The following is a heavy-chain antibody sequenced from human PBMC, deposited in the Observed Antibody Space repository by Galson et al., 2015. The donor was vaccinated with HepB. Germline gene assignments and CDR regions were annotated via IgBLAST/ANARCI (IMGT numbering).Heavy chain of an antibody. CDR1: GYTFTSYY. Sequence: SVKVSCKASGYTFTSYYMHWVRQAPGQGLEWIGIINPGGGSTSYAQKFQGRVTMTRDTSTSTVYMELSSLRSDDTAVYYCARGARGVYDILTGPDYWGQGTLVTVSS. J-gene: IGHJ4*02. CDR3: ARGARGVYDILTGPDY. D-gene: IGHD3-9*01. CDR2: INPGGGST. V-gene: IGHV1-46*01.